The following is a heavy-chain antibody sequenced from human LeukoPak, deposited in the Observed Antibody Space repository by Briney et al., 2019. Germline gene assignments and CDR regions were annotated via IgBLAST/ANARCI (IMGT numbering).Heavy chain of an antibody. J-gene: IGHJ4*02. Sequence: PSETLSLTCTVSGGSITTHYWSWIRHPAGKGLEWIGRIHTSGSTNYNPSLEGRATMSLDTSKNQFSLNLSSVTAADTALYYCARGRSYSSGWFVDYWGQGTPVTVSS. CDR3: ARGRSYSSGWFVDY. D-gene: IGHD6-19*01. CDR2: IHTSGST. V-gene: IGHV4-4*07. CDR1: GGSITTHY.